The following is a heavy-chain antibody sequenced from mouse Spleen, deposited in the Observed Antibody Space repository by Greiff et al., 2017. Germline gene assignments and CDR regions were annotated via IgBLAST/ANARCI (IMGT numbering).Heavy chain of an antibody. CDR3: ARDGGNWDVLGY. J-gene: IGHJ2*01. CDR1: GFTFSSYA. Sequence: EVQLVESGGGLMKPGGSLKLSCAASGFTFSSYAMSWVRQTPEKRLEWVATISDGGSYTYYPDNVKGRFTISRDNAKNNLYLQMSHLKSEDTAMYYCARDGGNWDVLGYWGQGTTLTVSS. V-gene: IGHV5-4*01. CDR2: ISDGGSYT. D-gene: IGHD4-1*01.